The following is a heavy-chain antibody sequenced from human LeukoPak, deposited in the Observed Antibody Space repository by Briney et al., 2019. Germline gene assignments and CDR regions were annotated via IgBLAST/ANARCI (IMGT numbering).Heavy chain of an antibody. Sequence: ASVKVSCKAFGYTFTGYYMHWVRQAPGQGLEWMGWINPNSGGTNYAQKFQGRVTMTRDTSISTAYMELSRLRSDDTAVYYCARARGDDYGDYGALGYWGQGTLVTVSS. CDR3: ARARGDDYGDYGALGY. D-gene: IGHD4-17*01. J-gene: IGHJ4*02. V-gene: IGHV1-2*02. CDR1: GYTFTGYY. CDR2: INPNSGGT.